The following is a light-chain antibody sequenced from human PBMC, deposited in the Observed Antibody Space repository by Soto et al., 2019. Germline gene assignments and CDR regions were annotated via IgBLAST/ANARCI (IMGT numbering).Light chain of an antibody. CDR2: DAS. Sequence: DIHITQSPSTLSASVGDRVTITCRASQSISSWSAWYQQNPGKAPKLLIYDASSLESEVPSRFSGSGSGTEFTLAIGSLRPDDFATYYCQQYNCYSTGGLFTFGPGTKVDIK. J-gene: IGKJ3*01. V-gene: IGKV1-5*01. CDR3: QQYNCYSTGGLFT. CDR1: QSISSW.